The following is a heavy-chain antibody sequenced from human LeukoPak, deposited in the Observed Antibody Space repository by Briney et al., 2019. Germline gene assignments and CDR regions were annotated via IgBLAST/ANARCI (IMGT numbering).Heavy chain of an antibody. J-gene: IGHJ4*02. D-gene: IGHD3-10*01. CDR3: ARAGDPWHYDY. CDR2: ISAYNGNT. CDR1: GYSFNTYY. Sequence: ASVKVSCKASGYSFNTYYMNWVRQAPGQGLEWMGWISAYNGNTNYAQKLQGRVTMTTDTSTSTAYMELRSLRSDDTAVYYCARAGDPWHYDYWGQGTLVTVSS. V-gene: IGHV1-18*01.